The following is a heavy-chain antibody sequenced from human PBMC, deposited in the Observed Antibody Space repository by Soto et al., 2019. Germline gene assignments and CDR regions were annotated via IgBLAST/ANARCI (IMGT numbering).Heavy chain of an antibody. V-gene: IGHV1-69*06. CDR3: ASGDIVVVPAAAKYYYYGMDV. Sequence: QVQLVQSGAEVKKPGSSVKVSCKASGGTFSSYAISWVRQAPGQGLEWMGGIIPIFGTANYAQKFQGRVTITADKSTSTAYMELSILRSEDTAVYYCASGDIVVVPAAAKYYYYGMDVWGQGTPVTVSS. J-gene: IGHJ6*02. D-gene: IGHD2-2*01. CDR2: IIPIFGTA. CDR1: GGTFSSYA.